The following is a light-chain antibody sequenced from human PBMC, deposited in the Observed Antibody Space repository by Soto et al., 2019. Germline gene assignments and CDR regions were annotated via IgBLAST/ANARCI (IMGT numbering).Light chain of an antibody. CDR2: KTS. J-gene: IGKJ4*01. Sequence: DIQMSQSPSTLSASVGGRVTITCRASQGTGDWLAWYQQKPGKAPKLLIYKTSTLEGGVPSRFSGSGSETEFTLTISSLQPDDFATYYCQQYSSYPLTCGGGTKVDIK. CDR3: QQYSSYPLT. V-gene: IGKV1-5*03. CDR1: QGTGDW.